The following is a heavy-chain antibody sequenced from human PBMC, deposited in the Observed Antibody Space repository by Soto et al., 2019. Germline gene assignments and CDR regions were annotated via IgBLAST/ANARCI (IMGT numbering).Heavy chain of an antibody. CDR3: ARESKDSFTTTSHYYYYGMDV. J-gene: IGHJ6*02. D-gene: IGHD4-17*01. Sequence: EVQLVESGGGLIQPGGSLRLSCAASGFTVSSNYMSWVRQAPGKGLEWVSVIYSGGSTYYADSVKGRFTISRDNSKNTLYLQMNSLRAEDTAVYYCARESKDSFTTTSHYYYYGMDVWGQGTTVTVSS. CDR1: GFTVSSNY. V-gene: IGHV3-53*01. CDR2: IYSGGST.